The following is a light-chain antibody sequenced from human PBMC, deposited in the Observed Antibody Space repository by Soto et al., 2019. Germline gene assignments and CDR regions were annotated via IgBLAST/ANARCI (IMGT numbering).Light chain of an antibody. CDR3: QQRSNWPPT. CDR1: QSISSY. Sequence: EIVLTQSPPTLSLSPGERATLSCRASQSISSYLAWYQQKPGQAPRLLIFDASNRATGIPARFSGSGSWTDFTLTISSLEPEDFAVYYCQQRSNWPPTFGGGTKVEVK. V-gene: IGKV3-11*01. CDR2: DAS. J-gene: IGKJ4*01.